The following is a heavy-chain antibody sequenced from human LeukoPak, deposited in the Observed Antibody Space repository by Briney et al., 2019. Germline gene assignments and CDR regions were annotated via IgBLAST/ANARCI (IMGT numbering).Heavy chain of an antibody. CDR2: IYYSGST. Sequence: SETLSLTCTASGGSISSYYWSWIRQPPGKGLEWIGYIYYSGSTNYNPSLKSRVTISVDTSKNQFSLKLSSVTAADTAVYYCARRPYYYGSGSYSNAFDIWGQGTMVTVSS. CDR1: GGSISSYY. D-gene: IGHD3-10*01. CDR3: ARRPYYYGSGSYSNAFDI. J-gene: IGHJ3*02. V-gene: IGHV4-59*08.